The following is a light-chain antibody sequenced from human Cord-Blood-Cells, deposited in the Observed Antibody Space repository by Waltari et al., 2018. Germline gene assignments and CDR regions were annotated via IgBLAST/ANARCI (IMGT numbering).Light chain of an antibody. CDR2: DVS. Sequence: QSALTQPASVSGSPGQSITISCTGTSSDVGSYNHVSWYQQHPGKAPKLMIYDVSNRSSGFSNRFSGSKSGNTASLTISGLQAEDEADYYCSSYTSSSTVFGGGTKLTVL. CDR3: SSYTSSSTV. CDR1: SSDVGSYNH. J-gene: IGLJ2*01. V-gene: IGLV2-14*01.